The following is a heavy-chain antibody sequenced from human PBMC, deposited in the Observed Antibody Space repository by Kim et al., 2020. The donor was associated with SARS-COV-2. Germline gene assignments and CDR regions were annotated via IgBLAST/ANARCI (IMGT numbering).Heavy chain of an antibody. J-gene: IGHJ4*02. CDR2: ISGDGGST. D-gene: IGHD5-12*01. V-gene: IGHV3-43*02. Sequence: GGSLRLSCAASGFTFDDYAMHWVRQAPGKGLEWVSLISGDGGSTYYADSVKGRFTISRDNSKNSLYLQMNSLRTEDTALYYCAKDMVGGGYDFYFDYWGPRTLVTVSS. CDR1: GFTFDDYA. CDR3: AKDMVGGGYDFYFDY.